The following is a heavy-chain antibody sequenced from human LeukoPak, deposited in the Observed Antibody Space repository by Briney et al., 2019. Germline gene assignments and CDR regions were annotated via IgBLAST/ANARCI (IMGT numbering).Heavy chain of an antibody. CDR3: ARTTSGGNWFDP. CDR2: IYPGESDT. CDR1: GYRFTSYW. Sequence: GGAPEISFEGSGYRFTSYWIGWVRPRPGKGLGWMGIIYPGESDTRYSPSFQGQVTISADKSTSTAYRQWSSLKASDTAMYYCARTTSGGNWFDPWGQGTLVTVSS. D-gene: IGHD3-10*01. V-gene: IGHV5-51*01. J-gene: IGHJ5*02.